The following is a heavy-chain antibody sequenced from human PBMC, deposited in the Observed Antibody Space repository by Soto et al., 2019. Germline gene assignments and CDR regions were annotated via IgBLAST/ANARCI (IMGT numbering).Heavy chain of an antibody. CDR2: ISSSSSYI. D-gene: IGHD5-12*01. Sequence: EVQLVESGGGLVKPGGSLRLSCAASGFTFSTYNMNWVRQAPGQGMEWVSSISSSSSYIYYADSVKGRFTISRDNAKNSMYLQRNSLRAEDTAVYYCATTHIDGYNNHYYYYGMDVWGQGTRSPSP. CDR3: ATTHIDGYNNHYYYYGMDV. J-gene: IGHJ6*02. V-gene: IGHV3-21*01. CDR1: GFTFSTYN.